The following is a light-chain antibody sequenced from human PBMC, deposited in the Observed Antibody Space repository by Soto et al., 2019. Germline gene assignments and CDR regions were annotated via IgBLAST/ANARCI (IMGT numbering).Light chain of an antibody. CDR3: QQNYNTPPR. Sequence: MTQSPATLSVSPGDTATLSCRASQSISSSLAWYQQKPGQPPRLLIYAASTRATGVPARFSGSGSGTEFTLTISSLQSEDFAVYYCQQNYNTPPRFGQGTKVDIK. CDR1: QSISSS. CDR2: AAS. V-gene: IGKV3-15*01. J-gene: IGKJ1*01.